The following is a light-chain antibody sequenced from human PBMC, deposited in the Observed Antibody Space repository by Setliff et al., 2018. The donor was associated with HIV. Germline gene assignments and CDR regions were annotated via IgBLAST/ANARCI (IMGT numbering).Light chain of an antibody. Sequence: QPALAQPASVSGSPGQSITISCTGTISDVGNYNFVSWYQQKAGKAPKLILYEVAKRPSGVSNRFSGSKSDNTASLTISGLQAEDEADYYCCSYASGTIFVFGGGTKVTVL. CDR1: ISDVGNYNF. CDR3: CSYASGTIFV. J-gene: IGLJ2*01. CDR2: EVA. V-gene: IGLV2-23*02.